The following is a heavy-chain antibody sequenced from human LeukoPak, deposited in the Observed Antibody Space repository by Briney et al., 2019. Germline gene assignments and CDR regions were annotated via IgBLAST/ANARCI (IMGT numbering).Heavy chain of an antibody. CDR2: INPDSGGT. V-gene: IGHV1-2*02. CDR3: ARDHGLNKRWFDP. Sequence: ASVKVSCKASEYTFTGYYMHWVRQAPGQGLEWMGWINPDSGGTNYAQKFQGRVTTTRDTSISTAYMELSRLTSDDTAVYYCARDHGLNKRWFDPWGQGTLVTVSS. J-gene: IGHJ5*02. D-gene: IGHD1/OR15-1a*01. CDR1: EYTFTGYY.